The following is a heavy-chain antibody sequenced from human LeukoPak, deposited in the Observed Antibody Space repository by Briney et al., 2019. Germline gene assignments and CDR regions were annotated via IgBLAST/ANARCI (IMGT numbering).Heavy chain of an antibody. D-gene: IGHD2-2*01. CDR1: GFTFSSYA. J-gene: IGHJ6*02. V-gene: IGHV3-23*01. CDR3: AKDREDIVVVPAAVDYYYYYGMDV. Sequence: GGSLRLSCAASGFTFSSYAMSWVRQAPGKGLEWVSAISGSGGSTYYADSVKGRFTISRDNSKNTLYLQINSLRAEDTAVYYCAKDREDIVVVPAAVDYYYYYGMDVWGQGTTVTVSS. CDR2: ISGSGGST.